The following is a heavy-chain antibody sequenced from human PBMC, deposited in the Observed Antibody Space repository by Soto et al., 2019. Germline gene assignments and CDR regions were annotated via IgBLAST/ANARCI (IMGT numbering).Heavy chain of an antibody. CDR1: GGSISSGGYS. J-gene: IGHJ5*02. Sequence: SETLSLTXAVSGGSISSGGYSWSWIRQPPGKGLEWIGYIYHSGSTYYNPSLKSRVTISVDRSKNQFSLKLSSVTAAGTAVYYCARIPSPWGQGTLVTVSS. V-gene: IGHV4-30-2*01. D-gene: IGHD2-21*01. CDR3: ARIPSP. CDR2: IYHSGST.